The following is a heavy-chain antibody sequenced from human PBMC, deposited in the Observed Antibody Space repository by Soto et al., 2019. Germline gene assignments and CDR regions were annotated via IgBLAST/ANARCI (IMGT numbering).Heavy chain of an antibody. CDR3: AKARCSRIAAAGSYDY. V-gene: IGHV3-23*01. D-gene: IGHD6-13*01. Sequence: GSLRLSCAASGFTFSSYAMSWVRQAPGKGLEWVSAISCSGGSTYYADSVKGRFTISRDNSKNTLYLQMNSLRAEDTAVYYCAKARCSRIAAAGSYDYWGQGTLVTVSS. CDR2: ISCSGGST. J-gene: IGHJ4*02. CDR1: GFTFSSYA.